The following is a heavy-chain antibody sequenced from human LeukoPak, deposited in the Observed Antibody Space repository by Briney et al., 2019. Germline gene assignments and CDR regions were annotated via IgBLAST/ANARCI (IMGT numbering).Heavy chain of an antibody. Sequence: TGGSLRLSCAASGFTFSSYGMSWVRQAPGKGLEWVSAISGSGGSTYYADSVKGRFTISRDNSKNTLYLQMNSLRAEDTAVYYCAKDEVVTASPIDYWGQGTLVTVSS. CDR3: AKDEVVTASPIDY. CDR2: ISGSGGST. V-gene: IGHV3-23*01. D-gene: IGHD2-21*02. CDR1: GFTFSSYG. J-gene: IGHJ4*02.